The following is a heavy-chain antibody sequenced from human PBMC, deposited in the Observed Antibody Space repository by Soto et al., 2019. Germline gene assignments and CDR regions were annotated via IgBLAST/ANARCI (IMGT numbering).Heavy chain of an antibody. J-gene: IGHJ4*02. V-gene: IGHV5-51*01. CDR1: GYSFTNHW. Sequence: GESLKISCKGSGYSFTNHWIGWVRQMPGKGLEWMGIIYPGDSDTRYSPSFQGQVTISADKSISTAYLRWSSLKASDTAIYYCATEGLSGYYFFDYWGQGTLVTVSS. CDR2: IYPGDSDT. CDR3: ATEGLSGYYFFDY. D-gene: IGHD3-22*01.